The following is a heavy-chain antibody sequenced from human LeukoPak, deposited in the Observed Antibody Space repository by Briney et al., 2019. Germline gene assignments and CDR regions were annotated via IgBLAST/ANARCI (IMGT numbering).Heavy chain of an antibody. CDR3: ARVVQDIVVVPAAMATFDY. Sequence: SETLSLTCTVSGGSISSYHWSWTRQPPGKGLEWIGYIYYSGSTNYNPSLKSRVTISVDTSKNQFSLKLSSVTAADTAVYYCARVVQDIVVVPAAMATFDYWGQGTLVTVSS. D-gene: IGHD2-2*01. J-gene: IGHJ4*02. CDR1: GGSISSYH. CDR2: IYYSGST. V-gene: IGHV4-59*01.